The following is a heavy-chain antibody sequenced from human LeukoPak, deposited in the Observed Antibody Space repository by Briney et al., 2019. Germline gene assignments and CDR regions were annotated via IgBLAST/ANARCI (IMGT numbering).Heavy chain of an antibody. D-gene: IGHD3-10*01. CDR1: GGTFSSYA. J-gene: IGHJ1*01. CDR3: ARVMVRGVIISYFQH. CDR2: IIPIFGTA. V-gene: IGHV1-69*13. Sequence: SVKVSCKASGGTFSSYAISWVRQAPGQGLEWMGGIIPIFGTANYAQEFQGRVTITADESTSTAYMELSSLRSEDTAVYYCARVMVRGVIISYFQHWGQGTLVTVSS.